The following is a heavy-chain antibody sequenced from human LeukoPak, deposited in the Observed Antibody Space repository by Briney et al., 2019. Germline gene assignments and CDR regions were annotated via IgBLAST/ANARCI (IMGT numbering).Heavy chain of an antibody. CDR1: GFTFSSYW. CDR3: ARDHIRITMVRGVIPYFDY. Sequence: GGSLRLSCAASGFTFSSYWMSWVRQAPGKGLEWVANTKQDGSEKYYVDSVKGRFTISRDNAKNSLYLQMNSLRAEDTAVYYCARDHIRITMVRGVIPYFDYWGQGTLVTVSS. V-gene: IGHV3-7*04. J-gene: IGHJ4*02. D-gene: IGHD3-10*01. CDR2: TKQDGSEK.